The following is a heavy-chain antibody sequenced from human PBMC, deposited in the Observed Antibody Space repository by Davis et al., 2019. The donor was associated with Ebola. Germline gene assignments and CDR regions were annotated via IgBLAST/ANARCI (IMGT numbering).Heavy chain of an antibody. CDR2: INPTGGST. CDR1: GYTFTSYY. Sequence: ASVKVSCKASGYTFTSYYIHWVRQAPGQGLEWMGRINPTGGSTGYAQRFQGRVTVTRDKSTSTVYMELRSLRSEDTAVYFCTRVFGATAGGLLGYYGMDVWGQGTTVTVFS. CDR3: TRVFGATAGGLLGYYGMDV. D-gene: IGHD6-13*01. J-gene: IGHJ6*02. V-gene: IGHV1-46*03.